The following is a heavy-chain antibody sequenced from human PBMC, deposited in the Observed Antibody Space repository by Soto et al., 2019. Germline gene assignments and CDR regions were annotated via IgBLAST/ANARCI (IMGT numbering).Heavy chain of an antibody. D-gene: IGHD3-3*01. CDR3: ARDRVSGGYDFWSGYNPGPYYYYYGMDV. Sequence: ASVKVSCKASGYTFTSYYMHWVRQAPGQGLEWMGIINPSGGSTSYAQKFQGRVTMTRDTSTSTVYMELSSLRSEDTAVYYCARDRVSGGYDFWSGYNPGPYYYYYGMDVWGQGTTVTVSS. J-gene: IGHJ6*02. CDR2: INPSGGST. V-gene: IGHV1-46*01. CDR1: GYTFTSYY.